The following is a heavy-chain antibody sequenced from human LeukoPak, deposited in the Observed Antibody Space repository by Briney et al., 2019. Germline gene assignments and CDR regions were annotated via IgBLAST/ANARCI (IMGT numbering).Heavy chain of an antibody. CDR1: GYTFTGYY. V-gene: IGHV1-2*02. D-gene: IGHD6-13*01. CDR3: ARKTSSSWYDY. CDR2: INPNSVRT. J-gene: IGHJ4*02. Sequence: ASVKVSCKASGYTFTGYYMHGVGQAPRQGVEGMGWINPNSVRTNYAQKFQRRVTMTRDTSISTAYMELSRLRSDDTAVYYCARKTSSSWYDYWGQGTLVTVSS.